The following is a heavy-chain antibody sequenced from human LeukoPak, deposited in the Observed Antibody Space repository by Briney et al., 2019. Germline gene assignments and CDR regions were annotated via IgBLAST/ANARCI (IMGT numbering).Heavy chain of an antibody. J-gene: IGHJ3*02. CDR2: IYPGGSNS. V-gene: IGHV5-51*01. CDR3: ARPRDVFSSGYEGRDGFDM. D-gene: IGHD3-22*01. Sequence: GESLKISCKASGYNFTNYWIGWVRQMPGKGLEWMGIIYPGGSNSRYSPSFQGQVTISADKSISTAYLQWSSLKASDTAMYYCARPRDVFSSGYEGRDGFDMWGQGTMVTASS. CDR1: GYNFTNYW.